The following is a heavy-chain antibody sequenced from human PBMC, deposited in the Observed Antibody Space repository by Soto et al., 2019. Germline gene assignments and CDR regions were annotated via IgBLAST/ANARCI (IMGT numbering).Heavy chain of an antibody. V-gene: IGHV6-1*01. J-gene: IGHJ6*02. CDR1: GDSVSSNSAA. D-gene: IGHD6-13*01. Sequence: PSQTLSLTCAISGDSVSSNSAAWNWIRQSPSRGLEWLGRTYYRSKWYNDYAVSVKSRITINPDTSKNQFSLQLNSVTPEDTAVYYCARDPGYGSSWKKSYYYCGMDVWGQGPTVTVSS. CDR3: ARDPGYGSSWKKSYYYCGMDV. CDR2: TYYRSKWYN.